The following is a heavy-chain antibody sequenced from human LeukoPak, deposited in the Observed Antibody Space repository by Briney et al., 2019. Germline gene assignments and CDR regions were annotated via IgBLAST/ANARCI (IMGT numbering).Heavy chain of an antibody. V-gene: IGHV3-11*06. CDR3: ARGGSNSPYYFDY. CDR2: ISSSSSYT. J-gene: IGHJ4*02. CDR1: GFTFSDYY. D-gene: IGHD2-2*01. Sequence: PGGSLRLSCAASGFTFSDYYMSWIRQAPGKGLEWVSYISSSSSYTNYADSVKGRFTISRDNAKNSLYLQMNSLRAEDTAVYYCARGGSNSPYYFDYWGQGTLVTVSS.